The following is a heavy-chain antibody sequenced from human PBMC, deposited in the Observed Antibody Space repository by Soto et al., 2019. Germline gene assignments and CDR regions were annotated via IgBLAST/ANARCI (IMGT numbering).Heavy chain of an antibody. Sequence: SETLSLTCTVSGGSISSGGYYWSWIRQHPGKGLEWIGYIYYSGSTYYNPSLKSRVTISVDTSKNQFSLKLSSVTAADTAVYYCARGTGYSPIDYWGQGTLVTVSS. V-gene: IGHV4-31*03. CDR1: GGSISSGGYY. CDR2: IYYSGST. D-gene: IGHD3-9*01. J-gene: IGHJ4*02. CDR3: ARGTGYSPIDY.